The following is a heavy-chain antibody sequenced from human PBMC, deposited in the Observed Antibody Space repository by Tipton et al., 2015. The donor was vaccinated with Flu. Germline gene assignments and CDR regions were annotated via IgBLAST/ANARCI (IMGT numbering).Heavy chain of an antibody. Sequence: QLVQSGPEVKKPGESLKISCKGSGYSFSSYWIGWVRHMPGKGLEWMGIINPGDSDTGYSPSFQGQVTISADKSTSTAYLQWSSLKASDTAMYYCARVIAAFGTGVIYYYYGMDVWGQGTTVTVSS. J-gene: IGHJ6*02. CDR1: GYSFSSYW. V-gene: IGHV5-51*01. D-gene: IGHD6-13*01. CDR3: ARVIAAFGTGVIYYYYGMDV. CDR2: INPGDSDT.